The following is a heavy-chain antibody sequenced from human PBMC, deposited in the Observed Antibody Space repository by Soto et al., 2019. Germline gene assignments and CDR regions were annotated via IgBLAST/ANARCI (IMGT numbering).Heavy chain of an antibody. V-gene: IGHV3-21*01. D-gene: IGHD1-26*01. J-gene: IGHJ4*02. CDR2: ISSSSSYI. CDR1: GFTFSSYS. CDR3: ARDRDSGSYLYYFVY. Sequence: EVQLVESGGGLVKPGGSLRLSCAASGFTFSSYSMNWVRQAPGKGLEWVSSISSSSSYIYYADSVKGRFTISRDNAKNSLYLQMNSLRAEDTAVYYCARDRDSGSYLYYFVYWGQGTLVTVSS.